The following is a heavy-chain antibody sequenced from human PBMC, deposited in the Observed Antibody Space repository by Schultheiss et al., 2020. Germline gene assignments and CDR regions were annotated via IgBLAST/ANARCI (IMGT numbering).Heavy chain of an antibody. CDR2: ISSSGST. V-gene: IGHV4-39*07. CDR1: GVSISSNVYS. J-gene: IGHJ4*02. Sequence: SETLSLTCTVSGVSISSNVYSWGWIRQPPGRGPEWIGSISSSGSTFYNPSLKRRVTISVDTSKNQFSLKLSSVTAADTAVYYCARKSIAATDYWGQGTLVTVSS. CDR3: ARKSIAATDY. D-gene: IGHD6-6*01.